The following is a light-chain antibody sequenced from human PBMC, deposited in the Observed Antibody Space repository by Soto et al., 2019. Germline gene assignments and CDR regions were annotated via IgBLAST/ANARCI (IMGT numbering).Light chain of an antibody. CDR2: DVT. V-gene: IGLV2-14*01. CDR3: NSYTGRSARYV. J-gene: IGLJ1*01. Sequence: QSVLTQPASVSGSPGQSITISCTGTSSDVDAYNYVSWYQQHPGKAPKLMIYDVTNRPSGVSDRFSGSKSGNTASLTISGLRAEDEADYYCNSYTGRSARYVFGTGTKVTVL. CDR1: SSDVDAYNY.